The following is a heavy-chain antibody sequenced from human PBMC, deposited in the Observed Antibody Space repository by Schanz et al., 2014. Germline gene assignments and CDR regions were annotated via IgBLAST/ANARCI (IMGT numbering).Heavy chain of an antibody. Sequence: EVQLVESGGGLIQPGGSLRLSCAASGFTFSSYNMNWVRQAPGKGLEWVAHISPNGVTIYYADSVKGRFTISRDNSKDTLYLQMSGLRAEDTAVYYCAKDQGSYGSGSYSYFDYWGQGTLATVSS. V-gene: IGHV3-48*01. CDR2: ISPNGVTI. CDR3: AKDQGSYGSGSYSYFDY. CDR1: GFTFSSYN. J-gene: IGHJ4*02. D-gene: IGHD3-10*01.